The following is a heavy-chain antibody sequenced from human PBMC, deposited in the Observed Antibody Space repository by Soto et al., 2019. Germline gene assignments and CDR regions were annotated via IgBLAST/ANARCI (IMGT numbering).Heavy chain of an antibody. CDR3: ARDRGPYYYDSSGYYH. CDR1: GGTFSSYS. V-gene: IGHV1-69*13. D-gene: IGHD3-22*01. J-gene: IGHJ5*02. Sequence: SVKVSCKASGGTFSSYSISWVLQAPGQGLEWMGGIIPIFGTANYAQKFQGRVTITADESTSTAYMELSSLRSEDTAVYYCARDRGPYYYDSSGYYHWGQGTLVTVSS. CDR2: IIPIFGTA.